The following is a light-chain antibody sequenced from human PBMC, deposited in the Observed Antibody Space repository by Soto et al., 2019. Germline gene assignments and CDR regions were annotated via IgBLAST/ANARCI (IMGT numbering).Light chain of an antibody. Sequence: DIRLTQSPSSLSASVGDRATISCRASQSISTYLMWYQQKPGKAPNLLIYGASGLQNGVPSRFTGSGSGTEFTLTISGLQPEDFGTYYCQQSSSTPRSFGQGTMVDIK. CDR2: GAS. J-gene: IGKJ1*01. V-gene: IGKV1-39*01. CDR3: QQSSSTPRS. CDR1: QSISTY.